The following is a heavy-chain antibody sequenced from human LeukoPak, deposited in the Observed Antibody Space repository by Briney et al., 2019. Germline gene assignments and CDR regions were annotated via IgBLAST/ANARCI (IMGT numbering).Heavy chain of an antibody. V-gene: IGHV4-39*07. Sequence: SETLSLTCTVSGGSISSSSYYWGWIRQPPGKGLEWIGSIYYSGSTYYNPSLKSRVTISVDTSKNQFSLKLSSVTAADTAVYYCAREHSSSSNYFDYWGQGTLVTVSS. CDR3: AREHSSSSNYFDY. CDR2: IYYSGST. CDR1: GGSISSSSYY. J-gene: IGHJ4*02. D-gene: IGHD6-13*01.